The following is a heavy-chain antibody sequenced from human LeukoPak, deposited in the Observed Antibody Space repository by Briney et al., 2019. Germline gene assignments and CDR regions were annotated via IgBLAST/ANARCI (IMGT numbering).Heavy chain of an antibody. CDR2: INPNSGGT. V-gene: IGHV1-2*02. J-gene: IGHJ4*02. CDR1: GYTFTGYY. D-gene: IGHD3-9*01. Sequence: VASVKVSCKASGYTFTGYYMHWVRQAPGQGLEWMGWINPNSGGTNYAQKFQGRVTMTRDTSISTAYMELSRLRSDDTAVYYCARGRAYYDILTGYYTGDYWGQGTLVTVSS. CDR3: ARGRAYYDILTGYYTGDY.